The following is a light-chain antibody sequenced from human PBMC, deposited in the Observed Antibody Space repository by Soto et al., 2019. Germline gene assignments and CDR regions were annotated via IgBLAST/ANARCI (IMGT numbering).Light chain of an antibody. CDR3: QQYNSYPWT. Sequence: DVQMTQSPPTLSASVGDRVTVTCRASESVSTWLAWFQQKPRKAPKVLIYKASSLESGVPSRFSGSGSGTEFTLTISSLQPDDFATYYCQQYNSYPWTFGQGTKVEI. CDR1: ESVSTW. CDR2: KAS. J-gene: IGKJ1*01. V-gene: IGKV1-5*03.